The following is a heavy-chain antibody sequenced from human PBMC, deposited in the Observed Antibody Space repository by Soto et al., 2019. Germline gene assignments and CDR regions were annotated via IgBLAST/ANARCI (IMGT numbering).Heavy chain of an antibody. V-gene: IGHV4-30-2*01. CDR1: GGSISSGGYS. J-gene: IGHJ3*02. D-gene: IGHD3-10*01. CDR3: ARAHGSGWGAFDI. Sequence: QLQLQESGSGLVKPSQTLSLTCAVSGGSISSGGYSWSWIRQPPGKGLEWIGYIYHSGSAYYNPSLKSRVTISVDRSKNQFSLKLSSVTAADTAVYYCARAHGSGWGAFDIWGQGTMVTVSS. CDR2: IYHSGSA.